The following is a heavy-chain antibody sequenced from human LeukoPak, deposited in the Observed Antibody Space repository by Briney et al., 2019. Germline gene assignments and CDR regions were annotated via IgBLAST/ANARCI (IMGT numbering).Heavy chain of an antibody. CDR2: VYHSGST. V-gene: IGHV4-4*02. D-gene: IGHD2-2*01. CDR3: AHTYCSSASCYHNYFDP. J-gene: IGHJ5*02. CDR1: GGSISSSYW. Sequence: PSGTLSLTCAVSGGSISSSYWWSWVRQPPGKGLEWIGEVYHSGSTDYNPSLKSRVTISLDRSKNQFSLTLSSVTAADTAVYYCAHTYCSSASCYHNYFDPWGQGTLVTVSS.